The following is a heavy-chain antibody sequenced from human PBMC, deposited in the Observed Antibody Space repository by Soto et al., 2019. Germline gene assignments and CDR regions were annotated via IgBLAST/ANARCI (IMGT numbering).Heavy chain of an antibody. CDR3: ARDGIAARSRIREGVDY. V-gene: IGHV3-48*03. CDR1: GFTFSSYE. Sequence: GGSLRLSCAASGFTFSSYEMNWVRQAPGKGLEWVSYISSSGSTIYYADSVKGRFTISRDSAKNSLYLQMNSLRAEDTAVYYCARDGIAARSRIREGVDYWGQGTLVTVSS. D-gene: IGHD6-6*01. J-gene: IGHJ4*02. CDR2: ISSSGSTI.